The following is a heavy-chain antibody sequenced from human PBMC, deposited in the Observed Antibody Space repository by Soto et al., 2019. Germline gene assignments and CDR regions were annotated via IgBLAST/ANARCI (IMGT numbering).Heavy chain of an antibody. CDR1: GVTFTRHA. Sequence: QEQLVQSGAEVKKPGSSVKVSCRASGVTFTRHAIHWVRQAPGHGLEWMGVTIPMIGATVVGQRFEGRVTISADESTSTGYMELSSLRSDDTAMYYCVRDQEASSFDYDHYGMHLWGQGTTVTVSS. J-gene: IGHJ6*02. CDR2: TIPMIGAT. CDR3: VRDQEASSFDYDHYGMHL. D-gene: IGHD6-19*01. V-gene: IGHV1-69*01.